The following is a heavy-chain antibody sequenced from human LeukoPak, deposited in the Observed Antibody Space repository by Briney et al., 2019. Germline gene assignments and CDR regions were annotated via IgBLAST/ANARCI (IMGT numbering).Heavy chain of an antibody. Sequence: SETLSLTCTVSGGSISGHYWSWIRQPPGKGLEWIGYISYSGSTKYNPSLKSRVTMSIDTSKNQFSLKLSSVTAADTAVYYCARVLVVVADNKGWAFDIWCQGTMVTVSS. CDR3: ARVLVVVADNKGWAFDI. CDR2: ISYSGST. CDR1: GGSISGHY. D-gene: IGHD2-15*01. V-gene: IGHV4-59*11. J-gene: IGHJ3*02.